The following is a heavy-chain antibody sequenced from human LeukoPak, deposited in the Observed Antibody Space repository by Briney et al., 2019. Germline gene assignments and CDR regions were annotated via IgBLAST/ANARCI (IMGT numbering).Heavy chain of an antibody. Sequence: RASETLSLTCTVSGGSISSGGYYWSWIRQPPGKGLEWIGYIYHSGSTYYNPSLKSRVTISVDRSKNQFSLNLSSVTAADTAVYYCATGASGAQQLAPCWGQGTLVTVSS. J-gene: IGHJ4*02. CDR3: ATGASGAQQLAPC. CDR1: GGSISSGGYY. CDR2: IYHSGST. D-gene: IGHD6-13*01. V-gene: IGHV4-30-2*01.